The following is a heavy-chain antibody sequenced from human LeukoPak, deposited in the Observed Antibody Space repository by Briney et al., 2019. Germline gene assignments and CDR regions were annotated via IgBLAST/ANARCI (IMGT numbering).Heavy chain of an antibody. V-gene: IGHV3-21*01. Sequence: GGSLRLSCAASGFTFSSYSMNWVRQAPGKGLEWVSSINSSSGYIYYADSVKGRFTISRDNAKNSLYLQMNSLRAEDTAVYYCALGGIAVAGPFDYWGQGTLVTVSS. CDR1: GFTFSSYS. CDR2: INSSSGYI. J-gene: IGHJ4*02. D-gene: IGHD6-19*01. CDR3: ALGGIAVAGPFDY.